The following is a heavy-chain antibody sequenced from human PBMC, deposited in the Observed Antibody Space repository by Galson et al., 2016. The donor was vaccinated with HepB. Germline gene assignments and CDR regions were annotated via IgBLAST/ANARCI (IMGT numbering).Heavy chain of an antibody. Sequence: SLRLSCAASGFIFSGSGMHWVRQAPGKGLEWLGVIWYDGSQKYYIDSVKGRFTISRDNSKNMLYLEMNNLRDEDTAVYYCARDSGYNHFDYWGQGTLVTVSS. CDR2: IWYDGSQK. D-gene: IGHD1-1*01. CDR1: GFIFSGSG. V-gene: IGHV3-33*01. CDR3: ARDSGYNHFDY. J-gene: IGHJ4*02.